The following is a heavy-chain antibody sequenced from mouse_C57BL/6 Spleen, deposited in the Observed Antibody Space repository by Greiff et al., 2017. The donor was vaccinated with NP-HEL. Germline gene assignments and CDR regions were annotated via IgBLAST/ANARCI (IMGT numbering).Heavy chain of an antibody. D-gene: IGHD2-5*01. CDR2: ISYDGSN. CDR3: AREGDSNYDWYFDV. V-gene: IGHV3-6*01. CDR1: GYSITSGYY. J-gene: IGHJ1*03. Sequence: VQLQQSGPGLVKPSQSLSLTCSVTGYSITSGYYWNWIRQFPGNKLEWMGYISYDGSNNYNPSLKNRISITRDTSKNQFFLKLNAVTTEDTATYYCAREGDSNYDWYFDVWGTGATVTVSS.